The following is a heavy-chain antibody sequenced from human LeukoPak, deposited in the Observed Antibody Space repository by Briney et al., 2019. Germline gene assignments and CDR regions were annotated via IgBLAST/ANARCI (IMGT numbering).Heavy chain of an antibody. CDR3: AKGSGAGDYFDY. J-gene: IGHJ4*02. Sequence: GGSLRLSCAYSGFTFSSYAMSWVRQAPGKGLKWVSAISGSGGSTYYADSVKGRFTISRDNSKNTLYLQMNSLRAEDTAVYYCAKGSGAGDYFDYWGQGTLVTVSS. D-gene: IGHD3-10*01. CDR1: GFTFSSYA. V-gene: IGHV3-23*01. CDR2: ISGSGGST.